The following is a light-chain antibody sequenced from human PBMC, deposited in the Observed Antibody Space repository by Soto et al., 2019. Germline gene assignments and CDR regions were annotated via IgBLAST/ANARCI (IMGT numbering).Light chain of an antibody. CDR2: DIT. Sequence: QSALTQPRSVSGSPGQSVTISCTGTSSNVGGYNYVSWYQQHPGIAPQLIIYDITKRPSGVPDRFSGSKSGNTASLTISGLQAEDEADYYCGSYAGSYSWVFGGGTKLTVL. CDR1: SSNVGGYNY. CDR3: GSYAGSYSWV. V-gene: IGLV2-11*01. J-gene: IGLJ3*02.